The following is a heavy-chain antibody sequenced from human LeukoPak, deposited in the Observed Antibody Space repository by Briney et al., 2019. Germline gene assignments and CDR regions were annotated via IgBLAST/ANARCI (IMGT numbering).Heavy chain of an antibody. V-gene: IGHV4-59*01. CDR1: DASISGYY. J-gene: IGHJ4*02. Sequence: PSETLSLTCTVSDASISGYYWSWIRQPPGEGLEWNAYFYYTGTRNYNPSLKGRVTVSVDTSKNQFSLTLTSVTAADTAVYYCASVLYGANGFDYWGQGTPVTVSS. CDR3: ASVLYGANGFDY. CDR2: FYYTGTR. D-gene: IGHD4-23*01.